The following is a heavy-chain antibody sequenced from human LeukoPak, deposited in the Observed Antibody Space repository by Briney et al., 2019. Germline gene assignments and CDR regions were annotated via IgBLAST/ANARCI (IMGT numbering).Heavy chain of an antibody. CDR3: AKGISADGYNFERGADY. D-gene: IGHD5-24*01. J-gene: IGHJ4*02. V-gene: IGHV3-23*01. CDR2: IGDSGRVT. Sequence: GGSLRLSCAASGFIFSTYVKSWVRQAPGKGLEWVSSIGDSGRVTYYADSVKGHFTISRDNSKNTLFLQMNSLRVADTAMYFCAKGISADGYNFERGADYWGQGTLVTVSS. CDR1: GFIFSTYV.